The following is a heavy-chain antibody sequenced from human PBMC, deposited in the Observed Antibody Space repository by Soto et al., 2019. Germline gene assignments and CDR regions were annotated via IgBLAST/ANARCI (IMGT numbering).Heavy chain of an antibody. D-gene: IGHD6-19*01. CDR3: ASSSGWHEDFDY. CDR1: GGSISSYY. CDR2: IYYSGST. V-gene: IGHV4-59*08. J-gene: IGHJ4*02. Sequence: SETLSLTCTVSGGSISSYYWSWIRQPPGKGLQWIGYIYYSGSTNYNPSLKSRVTISVDTSKNQFSLKLSSVTATDTAVYYCASSSGWHEDFDYWGQGTLVTVSS.